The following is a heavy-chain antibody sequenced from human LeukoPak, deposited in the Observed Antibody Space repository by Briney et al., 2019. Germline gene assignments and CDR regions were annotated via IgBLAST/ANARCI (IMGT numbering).Heavy chain of an antibody. CDR1: GFTFDDYA. Sequence: GGSLRLSCAASGFTFDDYAMHWVRQAPGKGLEWVSGISWNSGSIGYADSVKGRFTISRDNSKNTLYLQMNSLRAEDTAVYYCAKGDDFWSGYYDYWGQGTLVTVSS. CDR3: AKGDDFWSGYYDY. CDR2: ISWNSGSI. V-gene: IGHV3-9*01. D-gene: IGHD3-3*01. J-gene: IGHJ4*02.